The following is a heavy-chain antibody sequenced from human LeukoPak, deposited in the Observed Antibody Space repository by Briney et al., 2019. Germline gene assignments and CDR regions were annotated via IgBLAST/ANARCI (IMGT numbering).Heavy chain of an antibody. CDR3: AREYDILPGYPQPAFDI. V-gene: IGHV4-30-2*01. Sequence: PSETLSLTCAVSGCSISSGGYSWIWIRQPPGKGLEWIGYIYHSGSTYYNPSLKSRVTISVDRSKNQFSLKLSSVTAADTAVYYCAREYDILPGYPQPAFDIWGQGTMVTVSS. J-gene: IGHJ3*02. D-gene: IGHD3-9*01. CDR2: IYHSGST. CDR1: GCSISSGGYS.